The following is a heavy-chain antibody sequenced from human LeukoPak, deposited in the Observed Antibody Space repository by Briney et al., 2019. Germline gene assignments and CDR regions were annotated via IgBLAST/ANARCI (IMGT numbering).Heavy chain of an antibody. CDR2: IYYSGST. D-gene: IGHD3-3*01. CDR1: GGSISSGDYY. J-gene: IGHJ5*02. Sequence: PSETLSLTCTVSGGSISSGDYYWSWIRQPPGKGLEWIGYIYYSGSTYYNPSLKSRVTISVDTSKNQFSLKLSSVTAADTAVYYCARVEVRFLENLHWFDPWGQGTLVTVSS. CDR3: ARVEVRFLENLHWFDP. V-gene: IGHV4-30-4*01.